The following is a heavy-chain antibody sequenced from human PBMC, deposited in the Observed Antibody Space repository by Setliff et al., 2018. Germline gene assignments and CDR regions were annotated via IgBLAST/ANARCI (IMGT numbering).Heavy chain of an antibody. D-gene: IGHD1-26*01. J-gene: IGHJ4*02. CDR3: AREHVSGHSEY. Sequence: PGESLKISCKASGYSFPSYWIGWVRQMPGKGLEWMGIIYPRDSDTTYSPSFQGQVTFSSDKSINTAYLHLSSPKASDTAMYYCAREHVSGHSEYWGQGTLVTVSS. CDR1: GYSFPSYW. V-gene: IGHV5-51*01. CDR2: IYPRDSDT.